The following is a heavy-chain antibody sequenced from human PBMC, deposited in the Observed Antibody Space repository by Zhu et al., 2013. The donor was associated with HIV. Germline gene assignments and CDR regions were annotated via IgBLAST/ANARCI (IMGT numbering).Heavy chain of an antibody. CDR3: ARRSPCGSGYDDGYYFDY. CDR1: GYTFTSYT. CDR2: ISGYNGNG. V-gene: IGHV1-18*01. D-gene: IGHD5-12*01. Sequence: QVQLVQSGAEVKKPGASVKLSCKASGYTFTSYTIAWVRQAPGQGLEWMGWISGYNGNGNYAQKFQGRVTMATDTSTSTAYMDLRSLRSEDTAVYYCARRSPCGSGYDDGYYFDYVGPGNPGHRLL. J-gene: IGHJ4*02.